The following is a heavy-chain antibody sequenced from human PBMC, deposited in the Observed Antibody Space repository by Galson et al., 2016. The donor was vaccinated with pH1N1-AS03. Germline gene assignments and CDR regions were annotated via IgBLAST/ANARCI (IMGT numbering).Heavy chain of an antibody. Sequence: SLRLSCAASGFTFGSFAMSWVRQAPGKGLEWVSAISGSGNITYYGDSVKGRLTISRDNSKNMLYLQMNSLRAEDTAVYYCAKDKGLGGGSCYQYWGQGTLVTVSS. J-gene: IGHJ4*02. D-gene: IGHD2-15*01. CDR3: AKDKGLGGGSCYQY. CDR2: ISGSGNIT. CDR1: GFTFGSFA. V-gene: IGHV3-23*01.